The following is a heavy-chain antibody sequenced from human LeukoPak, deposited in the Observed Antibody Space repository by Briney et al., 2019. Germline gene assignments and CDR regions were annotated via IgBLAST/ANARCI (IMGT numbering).Heavy chain of an antibody. CDR3: AGTKWELHGGHAFDI. J-gene: IGHJ3*02. CDR2: ISSSSSYI. V-gene: IGHV3-21*01. D-gene: IGHD1-26*01. CDR1: GFTFSSYS. Sequence: PGGSLRLSCAASGFTFSSYSMNWVRQAPGKGLEWVSSISSSSSYIYYADSVKGRFTISRDNVKNSLYLQMNSLRAEDTAVYYCAGTKWELHGGHAFDIWGQGTMVTVSS.